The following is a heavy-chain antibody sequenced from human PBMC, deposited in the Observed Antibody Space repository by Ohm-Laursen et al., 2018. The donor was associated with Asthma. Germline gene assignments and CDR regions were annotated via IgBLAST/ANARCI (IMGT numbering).Heavy chain of an antibody. CDR2: ICYDGSNK. J-gene: IGHJ4*02. CDR1: GFTFSTYW. Sequence: SLRLSCAASGFTFSTYWMHWVRQAPGKGLEWVAFICYDGSNKYYADSVKGRFTISRDNSKNTLYLQMNSLRPDDTVVYYCARDVMEWYLPAFDFWGQGTPVTVSS. CDR3: ARDVMEWYLPAFDF. D-gene: IGHD3-3*01. V-gene: IGHV3-30*03.